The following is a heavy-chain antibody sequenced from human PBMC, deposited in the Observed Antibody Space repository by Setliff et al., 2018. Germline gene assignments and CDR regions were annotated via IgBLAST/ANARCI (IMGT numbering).Heavy chain of an antibody. CDR1: GFIFNNFA. J-gene: IGHJ4*02. CDR3: ARQATDY. CDR2: TWYDGSNK. Sequence: LRLSCAASGFIFNNFAMHWVRQAPGKGLEWVAVTWYDGSNKYYADSVKGRFTISRDNSKNTLYLQMNSLRAEDTALYYCARQATDYWGQGTLVTVSS. V-gene: IGHV3-33*01.